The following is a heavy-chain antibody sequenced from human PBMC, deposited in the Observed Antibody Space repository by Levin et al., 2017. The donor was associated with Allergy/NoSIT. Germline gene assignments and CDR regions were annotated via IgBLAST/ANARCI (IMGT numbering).Heavy chain of an antibody. D-gene: IGHD3-22*01. CDR1: GYTFTSYD. J-gene: IGHJ6*02. Sequence: GGSLRLSCKASGYTFTSYDINWVRQATGQGLEWMGWMNPNSGNTGYAQKFQGRVTMTRNTSISTAYMELSSLRSEDTAVYYCARPYYYDSSGYYAPYYYYGMDVWGQGTTVTVSS. V-gene: IGHV1-8*01. CDR3: ARPYYYDSSGYYAPYYYYGMDV. CDR2: MNPNSGNT.